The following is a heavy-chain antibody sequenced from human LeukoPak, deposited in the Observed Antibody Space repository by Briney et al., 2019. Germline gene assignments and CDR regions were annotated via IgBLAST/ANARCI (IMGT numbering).Heavy chain of an antibody. J-gene: IGHJ4*02. V-gene: IGHV4-4*02. Sequence: PSGTLSLTCGVSGGSISSTNWWTWVRQPPGEGLEWIGEVHLSGRTNYNPSLESRVTMSVDMSENHISLKLASVTAADTAVYYCAREGGPYRPLDYSGQGTLVTVSS. CDR3: AREGGPYRPLDY. CDR2: VHLSGRT. CDR1: GGSISSTNW.